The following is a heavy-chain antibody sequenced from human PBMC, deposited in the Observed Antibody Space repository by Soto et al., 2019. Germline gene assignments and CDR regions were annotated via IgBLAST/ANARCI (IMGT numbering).Heavy chain of an antibody. J-gene: IGHJ4*02. V-gene: IGHV3-15*07. CDR3: TTGDDFWSGYYTFDY. CDR1: GFTFSNAW. Sequence: GGSLRLSCAASGFTFSNAWMNWVRQAPGKGLEWVGRIKSKTDGGTTDYAAPVKGRFTISRDDSKNTLYLQMNSLKTEDTAVYYCTTGDDFWSGYYTFDYWGQGTLVTVSS. CDR2: IKSKTDGGTT. D-gene: IGHD3-3*01.